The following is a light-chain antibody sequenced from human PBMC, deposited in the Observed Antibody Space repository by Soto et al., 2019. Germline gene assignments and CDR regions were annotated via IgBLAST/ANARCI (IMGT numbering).Light chain of an antibody. V-gene: IGKV1-39*01. CDR1: QSISSY. CDR2: AAS. Sequence: DIQMTQSPSSLSASVGDRVTITCRASQSISSYLNWYQQKPGKAPKLLIYAASSLQSGVPSRLSGSGSGTDFTLPISSLQPEDFATYYCQQSYSTPETFGPGTKVDIK. J-gene: IGKJ3*01. CDR3: QQSYSTPET.